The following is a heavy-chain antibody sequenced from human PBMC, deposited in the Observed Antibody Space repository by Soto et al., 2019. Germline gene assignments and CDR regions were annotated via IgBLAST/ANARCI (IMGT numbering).Heavy chain of an antibody. CDR2: INHSGST. CDR1: GGSFSGYY. CDR3: ASRPPGIEYTTHDRDYFDY. D-gene: IGHD6-6*01. Sequence: SETLSLTCAVYGGSFSGYYWSWIRQPPGKGLEWIGEINHSGSTNYNPSLKSRVTISVDTSKNQFSLKLSSVTAADTAVYYCASRPPGIEYTTHDRDYFDYWGQGTLVTVSS. V-gene: IGHV4-34*01. J-gene: IGHJ4*02.